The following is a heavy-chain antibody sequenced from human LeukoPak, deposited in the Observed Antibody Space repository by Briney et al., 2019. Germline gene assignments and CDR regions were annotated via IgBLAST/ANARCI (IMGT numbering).Heavy chain of an antibody. D-gene: IGHD2-2*01. CDR2: IYYSGRT. J-gene: IGHJ4*02. Sequence: SETLSLTCTVSGGSIRSYYWSWIRQPPGKGLQWIGYIYYSGRTDYNPSLKSRVTISIDTSKNQFSLKLTSVTAADTAIYYCARGVGSTRTYDYWGQGTLVTVSS. CDR3: ARGVGSTRTYDY. CDR1: GGSIRSYY. V-gene: IGHV4-59*01.